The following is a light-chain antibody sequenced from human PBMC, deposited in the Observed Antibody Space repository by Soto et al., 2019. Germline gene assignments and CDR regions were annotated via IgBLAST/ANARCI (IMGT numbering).Light chain of an antibody. Sequence: DIQMTQSPSTLSASVGDRVTITCRASQSISSWLAWYQQKPGKAPNLLIYKASSLQSGVPSRFTDSGSGTEFTLTISSLQPDDFATYYCQQYDSYSLTFGGGTKVEIK. V-gene: IGKV1-5*03. J-gene: IGKJ4*01. CDR2: KAS. CDR3: QQYDSYSLT. CDR1: QSISSW.